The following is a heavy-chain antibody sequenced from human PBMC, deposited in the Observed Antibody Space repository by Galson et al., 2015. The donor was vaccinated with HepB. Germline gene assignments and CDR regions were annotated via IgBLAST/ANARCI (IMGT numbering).Heavy chain of an antibody. D-gene: IGHD2-15*01. Sequence: SVKVSCKASGYTLTNYHFHWVRQAPGQGPEWMGKIFAGGSGTRSAERFQGRVTLTRDSSTSTIYMEVSSLRSDDTAVYYCARETPDTYYFDSWGQGTLVTISS. V-gene: IGHV1-46*01. CDR1: GYTLTNYH. CDR2: IFAGGSGT. J-gene: IGHJ4*02. CDR3: ARETPDTYYFDS.